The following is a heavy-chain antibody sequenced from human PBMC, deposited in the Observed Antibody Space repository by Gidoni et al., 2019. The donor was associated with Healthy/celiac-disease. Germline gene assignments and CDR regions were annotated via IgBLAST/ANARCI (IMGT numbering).Heavy chain of an antibody. V-gene: IGHV1-69*01. CDR1: GGTFSSYA. J-gene: IGHJ4*02. Sequence: QVQLVQSGAEVKKPGSSVKVSCKASGGTFSSYAISWVRQAPGQGREWMGGIIPIFGTANYAQKFQGRVTITADESTSTAYMELSSLRSEDTAVDYCERGIYGSVDEYYFDYWGQGTLVTVSS. CDR2: IIPIFGTA. CDR3: ERGIYGSVDEYYFDY. D-gene: IGHD3-10*01.